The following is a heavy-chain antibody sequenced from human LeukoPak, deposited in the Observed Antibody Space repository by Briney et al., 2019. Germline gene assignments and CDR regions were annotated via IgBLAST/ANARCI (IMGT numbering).Heavy chain of an antibody. CDR2: ISYDGSNK. J-gene: IGHJ5*02. Sequence: GGSLRLSCAASGFTFSSYAMHWVRQAPGKGLEWVAVISYDGSNKYYADSVKGRFTISRDNSKNTLYLQMNSLRAEDTAVYYCARAGITIFGVFQGVRLAPWGQEPLVTASS. CDR3: ARAGITIFGVFQGVRLAP. CDR1: GFTFSSYA. V-gene: IGHV3-30-3*01. D-gene: IGHD3-3*01.